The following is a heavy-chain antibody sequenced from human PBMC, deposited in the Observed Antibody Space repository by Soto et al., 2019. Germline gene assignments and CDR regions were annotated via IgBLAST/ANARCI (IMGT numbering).Heavy chain of an antibody. V-gene: IGHV4-59*01. CDR1: GGSISSYY. J-gene: IGHJ5*02. Sequence: QVQLQESGPGLVKPSETLSLTCTVSGGSISSYYWSWIRQPPGKGLEWIGYIYYSGSTNYNPSLKSRVTISVDTSKNQFSLKLSSVTAADTAVYYCARGRAAAAGTVGRFDPWGQGTLVTVSS. CDR2: IYYSGST. D-gene: IGHD6-13*01. CDR3: ARGRAAAAGTVGRFDP.